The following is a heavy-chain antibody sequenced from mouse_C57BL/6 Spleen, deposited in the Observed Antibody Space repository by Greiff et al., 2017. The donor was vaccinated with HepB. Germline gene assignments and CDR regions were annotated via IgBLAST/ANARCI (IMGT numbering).Heavy chain of an antibody. Sequence: VKLMESGAELVRPGASVKLSCKASGYTFTDYYINWVKQRPGQGLEWIARIYPGSGNTYYNEKFKGKATLTAEKSSSTAYMQLSSLTSEDSAVYFCASLGGFAYWGQGTLVTVSA. CDR3: ASLGGFAY. CDR1: GYTFTDYY. J-gene: IGHJ3*01. D-gene: IGHD3-3*01. CDR2: IYPGSGNT. V-gene: IGHV1-76*01.